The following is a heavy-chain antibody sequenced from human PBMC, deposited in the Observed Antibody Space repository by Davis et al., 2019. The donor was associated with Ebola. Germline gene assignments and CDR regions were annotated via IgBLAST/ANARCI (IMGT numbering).Heavy chain of an antibody. CDR2: IKSKTDSGST. Sequence: GESLKISCAASGFTVSKACMSWVRQAPGKGLEWVARIKSKTDSGSTDYAAPVKGRFTISRDDSKNTLYLQMKSLKTEDSAVYFCTTSSTWYAEYYYDMDFWGQGTTVSVSS. CDR3: TTSSTWYAEYYYDMDF. V-gene: IGHV3-15*01. CDR1: GFTVSKAC. D-gene: IGHD6-13*01. J-gene: IGHJ6*02.